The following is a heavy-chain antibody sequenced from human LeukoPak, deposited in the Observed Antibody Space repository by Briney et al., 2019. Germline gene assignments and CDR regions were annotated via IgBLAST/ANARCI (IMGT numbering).Heavy chain of an antibody. V-gene: IGHV3-23*01. CDR1: GFTFSSYW. CDR2: ISGSGGST. Sequence: PGGSLRLSCAASGFTFSSYWMSWVRQAPGKGLEWVSAISGSGGSTYYADSVKGRFTISRDNSKNTLYLQMNSLRAEDTAVYYCAKARAAGGYFDYWGQGTLVTVSS. CDR3: AKARAAGGYFDY. J-gene: IGHJ4*02. D-gene: IGHD6-13*01.